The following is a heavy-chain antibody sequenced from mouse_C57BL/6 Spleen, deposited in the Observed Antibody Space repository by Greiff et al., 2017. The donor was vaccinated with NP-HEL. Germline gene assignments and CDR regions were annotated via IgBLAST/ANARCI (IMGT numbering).Heavy chain of an antibody. J-gene: IGHJ1*03. V-gene: IGHV5-16*02. CDR3: ARRGTTVVATDWYFDV. Sequence: EVKVVESEGGLVQPGSSMKLSCTASGFTFSDYYMAWVRQVPEKGLEWVANINYDGSSTYYLDSLKSRFIISRDNAKNILYLQMSSLKSEDTATYYCARRGTTVVATDWYFDVWGTGTTVTVSS. CDR2: INYDGSST. CDR1: GFTFSDYY. D-gene: IGHD1-1*01.